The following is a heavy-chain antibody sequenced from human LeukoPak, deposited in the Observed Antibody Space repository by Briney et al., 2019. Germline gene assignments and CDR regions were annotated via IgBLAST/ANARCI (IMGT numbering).Heavy chain of an antibody. CDR3: ARDHQYYYDSSFGGMDV. CDR1: GGSISSGGYY. Sequence: KPSETPSLTCTVSGGSISSGGYYWSWIRQHPGKGLEWIGYIYYSGSTYYNPSLKSRVTISVDTSKNQFSLKLSSVTAADTAVYYCARDHQYYYDSSFGGMDVWGQGTTVTVSS. V-gene: IGHV4-31*03. CDR2: IYYSGST. D-gene: IGHD3-22*01. J-gene: IGHJ6*02.